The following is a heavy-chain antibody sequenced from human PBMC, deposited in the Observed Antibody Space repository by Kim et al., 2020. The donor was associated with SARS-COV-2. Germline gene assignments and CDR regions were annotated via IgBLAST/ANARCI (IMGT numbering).Heavy chain of an antibody. V-gene: IGHV3-20*04. D-gene: IGHD6-19*01. J-gene: IGHJ2*01. CDR1: GFTFDDYG. Sequence: GGSLRLSCAASGFTFDDYGLSWVRQAPGKGLEWVSAINWNGGSTDYADSVKGRFTISRDNAKNSLSLQMNSLRAEDTALYYCAREPPQWLVGSYHYWYVDLWGRGTLVTVSS. CDR3: AREPPQWLVGSYHYWYVDL. CDR2: INWNGGST.